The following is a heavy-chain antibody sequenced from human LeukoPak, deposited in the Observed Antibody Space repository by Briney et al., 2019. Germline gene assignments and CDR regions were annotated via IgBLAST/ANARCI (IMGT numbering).Heavy chain of an antibody. CDR2: IYTSGST. D-gene: IGHD2-2*01. CDR3: ARGMPYNWFDP. Sequence: SETLSLTCTVSGGSISSSSYYWSWIRQPAGKGLEWIGRIYTSGSTNYNPSLKSRVTISVDTSKNQFSLKLSSVTAADTAVYYCARGMPYNWFDPWGQGTLVTVSS. V-gene: IGHV4-61*02. CDR1: GGSISSSSYY. J-gene: IGHJ5*02.